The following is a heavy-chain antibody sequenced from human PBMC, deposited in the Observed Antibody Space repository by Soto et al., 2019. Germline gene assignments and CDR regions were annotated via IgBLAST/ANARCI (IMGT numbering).Heavy chain of an antibody. CDR1: GFTFSSYG. V-gene: IGHV3-30*18. Sequence: GGSLRLSCAASGFTFSSYGMHWVRQAPGKGLEWVAVISYDGSNKYYADSVKGRFTISRDNSKNTLYLQMNSLRAEDTAVYYCAKDGNSFDYWGQGTLVTVSS. CDR2: ISYDGSNK. J-gene: IGHJ4*02. CDR3: AKDGNSFDY.